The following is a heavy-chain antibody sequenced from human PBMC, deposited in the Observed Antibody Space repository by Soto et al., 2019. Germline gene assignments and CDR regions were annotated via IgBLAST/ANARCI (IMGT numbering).Heavy chain of an antibody. CDR3: ARVDRATVTLVWKYYYYGMDV. V-gene: IGHV3-21*01. CDR2: ISSSSSYI. D-gene: IGHD4-17*01. Sequence: GGSLRLSCAASGFTFSSYSMNWVRQAPGKGLEWVSSISSSSSYIYYADSVKGRFTISRDNAKNSLYLQMNSLRAEDTAVYYCARVDRATVTLVWKYYYYGMDVWGQGTTVTVSS. J-gene: IGHJ6*02. CDR1: GFTFSSYS.